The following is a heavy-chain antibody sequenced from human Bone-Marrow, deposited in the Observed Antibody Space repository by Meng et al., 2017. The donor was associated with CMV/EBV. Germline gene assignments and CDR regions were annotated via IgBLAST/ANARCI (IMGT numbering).Heavy chain of an antibody. J-gene: IGHJ4*02. CDR1: GYTFTGYY. CDR2: INPNSGGT. D-gene: IGHD4-23*01. Sequence: ASVKVSCKASGYTFTGYYMHWVRQAPGQGLEWMGWINPNSGGTNYAPKFQGRVILTSDTSITTASLELTSLRSDDTAVYYCARETGDNPANYLDYWGQGTLVTVSS. CDR3: ARETGDNPANYLDY. V-gene: IGHV1-2*02.